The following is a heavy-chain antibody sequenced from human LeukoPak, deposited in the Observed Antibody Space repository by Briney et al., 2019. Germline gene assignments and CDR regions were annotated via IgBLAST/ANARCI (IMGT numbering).Heavy chain of an antibody. D-gene: IGHD3-10*01. CDR2: ISSSLDSSM. J-gene: IGHJ5*02. Sequence: GGSLRLSCAASGFTFNVYSMNWVRQAPGKGLEWVSFISSSLDSSMYYADSVKGRFTISRDNAKNSLYLQMNSLRAEDTAVYYCARDLFFGGLLWFDPWGQGTLVTVSS. CDR1: GFTFNVYS. CDR3: ARDLFFGGLLWFDP. V-gene: IGHV3-48*01.